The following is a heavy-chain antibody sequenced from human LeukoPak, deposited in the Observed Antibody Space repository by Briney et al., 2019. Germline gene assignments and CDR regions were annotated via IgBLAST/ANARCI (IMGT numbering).Heavy chain of an antibody. Sequence: SETLSLTCTVSGDSISTSNSYWGWIRQPPGKGLEWIGSIYYSGNTYYNPSLKSRVTMSVDTSKNQFSLKLSSVTAADTAVYYCARTNRDYGVTYYYYYMDVWGKGTTVTISS. CDR2: IYYSGNT. CDR1: GDSISTSNSY. J-gene: IGHJ6*03. V-gene: IGHV4-39*07. CDR3: ARTNRDYGVTYYYYYMDV. D-gene: IGHD4-17*01.